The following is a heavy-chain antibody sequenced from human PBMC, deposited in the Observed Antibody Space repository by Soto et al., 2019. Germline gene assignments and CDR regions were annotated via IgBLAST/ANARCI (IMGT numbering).Heavy chain of an antibody. Sequence: PSETLSLTCTVSGGSVSSDDYYWSWIRQPPGKGLEWIGYIYDSGSTTYNPSLRGRVTISVDTSKDQFSLRLTSVTAADTAVYYCARRVVRRPGAFDLWGQGTMVTVSS. CDR1: GGSVSSDDYY. J-gene: IGHJ3*01. D-gene: IGHD3-10*01. CDR3: ARRVVRRPGAFDL. CDR2: IYDSGST. V-gene: IGHV4-61*08.